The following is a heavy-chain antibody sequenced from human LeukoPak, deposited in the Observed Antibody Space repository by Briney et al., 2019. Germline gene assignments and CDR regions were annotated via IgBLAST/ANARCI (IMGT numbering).Heavy chain of an antibody. D-gene: IGHD4/OR15-4a*01. V-gene: IGHV1-18*01. CDR3: ARGVWWPHSGLDY. CDR1: GYTFSSYG. CDR2: ISADNGNT. Sequence: ASVKVSCKASGYTFSSYGISWVRQAPGQGLEWMGWISADNGNTKYADKLQGRVTMTTDTSTTTAYMELRSLRSDDTAVYYCARGVWWPHSGLDYWGQGPLVTVSS. J-gene: IGHJ4*02.